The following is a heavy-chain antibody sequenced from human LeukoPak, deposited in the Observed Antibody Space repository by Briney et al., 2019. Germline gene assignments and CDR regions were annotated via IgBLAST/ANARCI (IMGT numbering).Heavy chain of an antibody. CDR3: ARVFGVNYYYYYYMDV. CDR1: GFTFSSYS. Sequence: GGSLRLSCAASGFTFSSYSMNWVRQAPGKGLEWVSFISSSSSYIYYADSVKGRFTISRDNAKNSLYLQMNSLRAEDTAVYYCARVFGVNYYYYYYMDVWGKGTTVTVSS. CDR2: ISSSSSYI. J-gene: IGHJ6*03. D-gene: IGHD3-3*01. V-gene: IGHV3-21*01.